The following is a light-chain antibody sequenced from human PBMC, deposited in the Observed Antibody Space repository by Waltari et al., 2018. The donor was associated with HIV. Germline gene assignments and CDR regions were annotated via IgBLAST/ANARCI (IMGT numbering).Light chain of an antibody. CDR1: SGDVGTYNL. CDR3: CSFTGDSTWV. V-gene: IGLV2-23*02. Sequence: QSALTQPASVSGSPGQSITMSCTGASGDVGTYNLVSWYQQHPGKAPKLMIYEVNKRPSGVSTRFSGSKSGNTASLTISGLQAEDEAHYFCCSFTGDSTWVFGGGTKLTVL. J-gene: IGLJ3*02. CDR2: EVN.